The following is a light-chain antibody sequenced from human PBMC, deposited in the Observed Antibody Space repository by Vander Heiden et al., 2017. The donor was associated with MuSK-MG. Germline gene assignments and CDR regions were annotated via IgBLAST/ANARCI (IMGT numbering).Light chain of an antibody. CDR1: LSLLRNGNNY. CDR3: TEVSDILT. J-gene: IGKJ3*01. CDR2: LGA. V-gene: IGKV2-28*01. Sequence: IVMTQSPLSLPVIPGEPASIPCSSSLSLLRNGNNYLVWYPQKPGQFSQPPIYLGAIRASGVPDRFSGSGSGRDFTLGRSSGVAEHVGVYNCTEVSDILTFGPGTTVDIK.